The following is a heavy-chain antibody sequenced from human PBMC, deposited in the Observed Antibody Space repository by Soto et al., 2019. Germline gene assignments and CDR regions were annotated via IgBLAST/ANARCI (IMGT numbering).Heavy chain of an antibody. CDR2: INAGNGNT. V-gene: IGHV1-3*01. CDR1: GYTFTSYA. CDR3: AREGTDYGDRTLDY. Sequence: ASVKVSCKASGYTFTSYAMHWVRQAPGQRLEWMGWINAGNGNTKYPQKFQGRVTITRDTSASTAYMELSSLRSEDAAVYYCAREGTDYGDRTLDYWGQGTLVTVSS. D-gene: IGHD4-17*01. J-gene: IGHJ4*02.